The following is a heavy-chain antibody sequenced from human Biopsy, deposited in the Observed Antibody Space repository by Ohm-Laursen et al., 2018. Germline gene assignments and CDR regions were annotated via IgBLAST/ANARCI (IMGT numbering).Heavy chain of an antibody. Sequence: SLRLSCTASGFTFSSYAMSWVRQAPGRGLEWVTSISASGGSSDSADSVKGRFTISRDNSKNTLYLQMNSLRAEDTAIYYCAKGRVGNSGSLDIWGQGTMVTVSS. CDR3: AKGRVGNSGSLDI. D-gene: IGHD1-1*01. CDR2: ISASGGSS. J-gene: IGHJ3*02. CDR1: GFTFSSYA. V-gene: IGHV3-23*01.